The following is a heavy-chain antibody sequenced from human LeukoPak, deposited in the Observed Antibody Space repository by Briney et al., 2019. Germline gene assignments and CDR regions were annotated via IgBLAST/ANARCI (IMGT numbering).Heavy chain of an antibody. D-gene: IGHD3-10*01. Sequence: GGSLRLSCAASRFTFSSYGMSWVRQAPGKGLEWVSSISSSSSYIYYADSVKGRFTISRDNAKNSLYLQMNSLRAEDTAVYYCARDTYGSGSYYNAPLDYWGQGTLVTVSS. CDR3: ARDTYGSGSYYNAPLDY. CDR2: ISSSSSYI. J-gene: IGHJ4*02. V-gene: IGHV3-21*01. CDR1: RFTFSSYG.